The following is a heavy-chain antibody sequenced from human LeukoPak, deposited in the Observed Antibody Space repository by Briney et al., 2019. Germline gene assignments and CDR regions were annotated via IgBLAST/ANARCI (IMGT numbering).Heavy chain of an antibody. CDR2: IHYSGST. J-gene: IGHJ4*02. CDR3: TRGARWLIHY. Sequence: PSETLSLTCTVSGGSISTYYWSWIRQPPGKGLEWIGYIHYSGSTSYNPSLKSRITISVDTSKNQLSLILNSVTAADTAVYYCTRGARWLIHYWGQGILVTVSS. D-gene: IGHD3-16*01. V-gene: IGHV4-59*01. CDR1: GGSISTYY.